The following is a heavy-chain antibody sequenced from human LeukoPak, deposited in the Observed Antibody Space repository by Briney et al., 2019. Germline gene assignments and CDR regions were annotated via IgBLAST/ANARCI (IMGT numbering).Heavy chain of an antibody. D-gene: IGHD2-15*01. CDR3: ARGSDCSGGSCYSYWYFDL. V-gene: IGHV3-74*01. CDR1: AFTFSSYW. J-gene: IGHJ2*01. CDR2: INSDGSST. Sequence: GGSLRLSCAASAFTFSSYWMHWVRQAPGKGLVWVSRINSDGSSTSYADSVKGRFTISRDNAKNTLYLQMNSLRAEDAAMYYCARGSDCSGGSCYSYWYFDLWGRGTLVTVSS.